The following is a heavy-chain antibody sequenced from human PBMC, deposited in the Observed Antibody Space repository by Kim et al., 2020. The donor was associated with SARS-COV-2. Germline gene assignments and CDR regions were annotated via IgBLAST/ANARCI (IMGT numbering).Heavy chain of an antibody. V-gene: IGHV2-70*11. D-gene: IGHD1-7*01. CDR2: IDWDDDK. Sequence: SGPTLVNPTQTLTLTCTFSGFSLSTSGMCVNWIRQPPGKALEWLARIDWDDDKYYNTSLKTRLTISEDTSRNQVVLIMTNMDPVDTATYYCARIRGTGTTRSQSYRYYMDVWGKGTTVTVSS. CDR1: GFSLSTSGMC. J-gene: IGHJ6*03. CDR3: ARIRGTGTTRSQSYRYYMDV.